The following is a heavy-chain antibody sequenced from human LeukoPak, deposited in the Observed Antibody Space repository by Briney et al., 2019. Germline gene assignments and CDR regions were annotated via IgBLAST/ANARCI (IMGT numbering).Heavy chain of an antibody. CDR1: GFTFSSYA. V-gene: IGHV3-30*14. CDR2: ISSDGVNT. J-gene: IGHJ4*02. CDR3: AREYYYDSSGYRGYYFDY. D-gene: IGHD3-22*01. Sequence: GGSLRLSCAASGFTFSSYALHWVRHVPDKGLEWVAIISSDGVNTFYAESVQGRFTISRDNSKNTLYLQMNSLRAEDTAVYYCAREYYYDSSGYRGYYFDYWGQGTLVTVSS.